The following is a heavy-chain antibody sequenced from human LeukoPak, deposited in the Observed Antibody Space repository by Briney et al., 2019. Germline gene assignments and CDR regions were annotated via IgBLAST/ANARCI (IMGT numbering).Heavy chain of an antibody. J-gene: IGHJ4*02. D-gene: IGHD3-3*01. CDR2: IFYGGST. CDR1: GGSINNYY. CDR3: ARVLTIFGVVTKALDY. V-gene: IGHV4-59*01. Sequence: PSETLSLTCTVSGGSINNYYWNWIRQPPGKGLEWIGYIFYGGSTNYNPSLNSRVTISVDTSKNQFSLKLSSVTAADTAVYYCARVLTIFGVVTKALDYWGQGTLVSVSS.